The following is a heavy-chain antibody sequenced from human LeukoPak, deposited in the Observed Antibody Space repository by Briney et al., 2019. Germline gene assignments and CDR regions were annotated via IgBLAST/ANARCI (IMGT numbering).Heavy chain of an antibody. CDR3: AKEVYGDYDYYYYGMDV. CDR1: GFTFSSYG. J-gene: IGHJ6*02. Sequence: GGSLRLSCAASGFTFSSYGMHWVRQAPGKGLEWVAVISYDGSNKYYADSVKGRFTISRDNSKNTLYPQMNSLRAEDTAVYYCAKEVYGDYDYYYYGMDVWGQGTTVTVSS. CDR2: ISYDGSNK. D-gene: IGHD4-17*01. V-gene: IGHV3-30*18.